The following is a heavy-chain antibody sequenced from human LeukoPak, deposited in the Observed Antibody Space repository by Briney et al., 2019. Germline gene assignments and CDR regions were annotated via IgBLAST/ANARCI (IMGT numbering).Heavy chain of an antibody. CDR3: ARVQSRLSWFDP. V-gene: IGHV4-39*07. CDR1: GGSISSSNYY. J-gene: IGHJ5*02. CDR2: IYYSGST. Sequence: SETLSLTCTVSGGSISSSNYYWGWIRQPPGKGLEWIGSIYYSGSTYYNPSLKSRVTISVGTSKNQFSLKLSSVTAADTAVYYCARVQSRLSWFDPWGQGTLVTVSS.